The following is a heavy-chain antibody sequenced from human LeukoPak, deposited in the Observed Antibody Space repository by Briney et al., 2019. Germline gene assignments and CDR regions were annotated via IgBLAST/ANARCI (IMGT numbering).Heavy chain of an antibody. Sequence: LSLTCTVSGGSISSGGYYWSWIRQAPGKGLEWVSTISSSGGSTYYADSVKGRFTISRDNSKNTLYLQMNSLRGEDTAVFYCARATGYYSGLDYWGQGTQVTVSS. J-gene: IGHJ4*02. D-gene: IGHD3-9*01. CDR1: GGSISSGGYY. CDR2: ISSSGGST. V-gene: IGHV3-23*01. CDR3: ARATGYYSGLDY.